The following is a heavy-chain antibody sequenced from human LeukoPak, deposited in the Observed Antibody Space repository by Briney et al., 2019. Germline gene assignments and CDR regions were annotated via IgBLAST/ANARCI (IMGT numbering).Heavy chain of an antibody. J-gene: IGHJ4*02. Sequence: SETLSLTCTVSGGSISGFYWSWIRQPPGRGLEWIGYIHYSGTTMYNPSLESRVTISIDASKNEFSLTLSFVTAADTAVYYCARIGGSNFGAKFDFWGQGTLVSVSS. CDR1: GGSISGFY. CDR2: IHYSGTT. V-gene: IGHV4-59*01. D-gene: IGHD4-17*01. CDR3: ARIGGSNFGAKFDF.